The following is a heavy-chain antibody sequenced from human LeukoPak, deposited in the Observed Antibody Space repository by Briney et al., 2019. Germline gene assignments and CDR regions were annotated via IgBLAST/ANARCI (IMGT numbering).Heavy chain of an antibody. J-gene: IGHJ5*02. V-gene: IGHV4-59*11. Sequence: SETLSLTCTVSGGSISSHYWSWIRQPPGKGLEWIGYIYYSGSTNYNPSFKSRVTISIDTSKNQFSLKLSSVTAADTAVYYCARAVMMVRGVIIGGYWFDPWGQGTLVTVSS. CDR2: IYYSGST. D-gene: IGHD3-10*01. CDR1: GGSISSHY. CDR3: ARAVMMVRGVIIGGYWFDP.